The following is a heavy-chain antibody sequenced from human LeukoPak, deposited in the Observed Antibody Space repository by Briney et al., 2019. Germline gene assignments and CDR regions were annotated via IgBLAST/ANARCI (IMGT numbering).Heavy chain of an antibody. V-gene: IGHV3-74*01. D-gene: IGHD2/OR15-2a*01. CDR2: INTDGSTT. CDR3: AGDISRTMDV. CDR1: GFTFSSRW. Sequence: GGSLRLSCVASGFTFSSRWMHWVRHAPGKGLVWVSIINTDGSTTRYADFVEGRFTISRDNARNTLYLEMNSLRVEDTAVYFCAGDISRTMDVWGQGTTVTV. J-gene: IGHJ6*02.